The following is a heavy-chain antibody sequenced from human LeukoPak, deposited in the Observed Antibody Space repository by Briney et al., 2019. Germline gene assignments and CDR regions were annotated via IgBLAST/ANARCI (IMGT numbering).Heavy chain of an antibody. CDR1: GFTFSSYA. Sequence: GGPLRLSCAASGFTFSSYAMSWVRQAPGKGLEWVSAISGSGGSTYYADSVKGRFTISRDNSKNTLYLQMNSLRAEDTAVYYCAKDRSEIVVVVAADYWGQGTLVTVSS. D-gene: IGHD2-15*01. CDR3: AKDRSEIVVVVAADY. V-gene: IGHV3-23*01. J-gene: IGHJ4*02. CDR2: ISGSGGST.